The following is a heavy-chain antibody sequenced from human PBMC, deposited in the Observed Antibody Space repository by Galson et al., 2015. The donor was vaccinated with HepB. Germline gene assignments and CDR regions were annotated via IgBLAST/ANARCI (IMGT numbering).Heavy chain of an antibody. D-gene: IGHD4-17*01. Sequence: SLRLSCAASGFSFSRYGIHWVRQAPGKGLEWVAIISYDGSNKKYADSVKGRFTISRDNSENTLFLQMNSLRPDDTAVYYCAKDQTSMTTDALYYYYYMDVWGRGTTVTVSS. CDR1: GFSFSRYG. CDR2: ISYDGSNK. CDR3: AKDQTSMTTDALYYYYYMDV. V-gene: IGHV3-30*18. J-gene: IGHJ6*03.